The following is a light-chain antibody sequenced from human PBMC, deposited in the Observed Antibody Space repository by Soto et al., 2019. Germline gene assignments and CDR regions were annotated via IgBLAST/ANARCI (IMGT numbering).Light chain of an antibody. V-gene: IGKV3-15*01. CDR3: QQYNNWTRT. CDR1: QVVYRN. J-gene: IGKJ1*01. Sequence: EIEMPQSPATLSLSPGEIATLSCGARQVVYRNLSGYQHIAGEAPRPLIFVSSTMATGVPAGFSGIGPGPDFVLTISSLQFEDVAVYYCQQYNNWTRTFGQGTKVDIK. CDR2: VSS.